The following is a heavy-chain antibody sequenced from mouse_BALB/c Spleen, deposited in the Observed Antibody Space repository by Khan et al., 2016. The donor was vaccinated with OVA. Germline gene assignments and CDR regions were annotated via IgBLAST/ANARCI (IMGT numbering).Heavy chain of an antibody. CDR3: ARDSNFDY. Sequence: EVELVESGGGLVQPGGSRKLSCAASGFTFSRFGMHWVRQAPEKGLEWVAYISSGSSSIYYADTVKGRFTISNDNPKKTLFLQMTSLRSEDTAMYYCARDSNFDYWGQGTTLTVSS. CDR2: ISSGSSSI. J-gene: IGHJ2*01. V-gene: IGHV5-17*02. CDR1: GFTFSRFG.